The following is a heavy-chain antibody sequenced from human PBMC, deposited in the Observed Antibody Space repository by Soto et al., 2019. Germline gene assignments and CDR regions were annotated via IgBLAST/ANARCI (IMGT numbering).Heavy chain of an antibody. V-gene: IGHV3-66*01. D-gene: IGHD3-22*01. CDR3: ARDGLHSDSCGYVGD. CDR1: GFTVSSNY. Sequence: PGGSLRLSCAASGFTVSSNYMSWVRQAPGKGLEWVSVIYSGGSTYYADSVKGRFTISRDNSKNALYLQMSSLGAEDTAGYYCARDGLHSDSCGYVGDWGQGTLVTV. CDR2: IYSGGST. J-gene: IGHJ4*02.